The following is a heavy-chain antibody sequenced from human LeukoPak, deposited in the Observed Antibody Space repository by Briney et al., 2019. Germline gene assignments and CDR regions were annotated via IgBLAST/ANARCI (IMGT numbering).Heavy chain of an antibody. J-gene: IGHJ4*02. CDR2: ISGSGGST. CDR3: AKDWGSSAVPDY. V-gene: IGHV3-23*01. CDR1: GFTFSSYP. Sequence: GGSLRLSCAASGFTFSSYPMSWHRQAPGKGLEWVSTISGSGGSTYYADSVKGGFTISRDNSKNTLYLQMNSLRAEDTAVYYCAKDWGSSAVPDYWGQGTLVTVSS. D-gene: IGHD3-16*01.